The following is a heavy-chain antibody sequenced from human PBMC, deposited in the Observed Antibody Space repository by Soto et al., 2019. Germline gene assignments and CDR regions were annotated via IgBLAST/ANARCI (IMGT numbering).Heavy chain of an antibody. CDR2: ISGNGDSA. J-gene: IGHJ4*02. CDR1: GFTFRDYA. D-gene: IGHD5-12*01. V-gene: IGHV3-23*01. Sequence: VQLLESGGGLVQPGGSLRLSCAASGFTFRDYAMNWVRLSPGKGLEWVSDISGNGDSARHADSVKGRFTISRDNSRNTLYLQVNSLRVDDTAVYYCGKERRGRGWSVCNFWGQGTLVTVSS. CDR3: GKERRGRGWSVCNF.